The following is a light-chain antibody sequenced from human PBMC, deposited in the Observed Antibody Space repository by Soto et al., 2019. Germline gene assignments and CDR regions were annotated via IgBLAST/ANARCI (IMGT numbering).Light chain of an antibody. J-gene: IGLJ2*01. Sequence: QSVLTQPPSASGTPGQRVTISCSGSSSNIGSYYVYWYQQLPGTAPKLLIYRNNQRPSGVPDRFSGSKSGTSASLAISGLRSEAEADYYCVSWDDSLSAVVFGGGTKLTVL. CDR1: SSNIGSYY. CDR3: VSWDDSLSAVV. V-gene: IGLV1-47*01. CDR2: RNN.